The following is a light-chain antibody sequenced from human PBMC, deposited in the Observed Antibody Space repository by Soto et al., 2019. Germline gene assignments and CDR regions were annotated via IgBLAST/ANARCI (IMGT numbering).Light chain of an antibody. V-gene: IGKV2-30*01. Sequence: EVVMTQSPLSLSVTLGQPASISCTSSRRLVYSDGNTYLNWYQQRPGQSPRRLIYRVSNRDSGVPDRFSGSGSGSDYTLKITRVEAEDVGIYYCMQGTCLPYTFGQGTRLEIE. J-gene: IGKJ2*01. CDR2: RVS. CDR1: RRLVYSDGNTY. CDR3: MQGTCLPYT.